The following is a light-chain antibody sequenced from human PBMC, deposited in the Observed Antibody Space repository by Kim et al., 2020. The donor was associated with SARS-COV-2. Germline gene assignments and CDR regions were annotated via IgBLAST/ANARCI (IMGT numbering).Light chain of an antibody. J-gene: IGLJ2*01. CDR1: QLGDKY. CDR3: QAWDTTVV. V-gene: IGLV3-1*01. Sequence: SYELTQPPSVSVSPGQTASITCSGDQLGDKYVCWYQQKPGQSPVLVIYQDKNRPSGIPERFSGSNSGNTVTLTISGTQAMDEADYYCQAWDTTVVFGGGTQLTVL. CDR2: QDK.